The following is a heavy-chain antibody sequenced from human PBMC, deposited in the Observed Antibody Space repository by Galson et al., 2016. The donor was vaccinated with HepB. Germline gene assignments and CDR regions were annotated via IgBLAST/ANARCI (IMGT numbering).Heavy chain of an antibody. V-gene: IGHV3-23*01. CDR2: ITGSGVGT. J-gene: IGHJ5*01. D-gene: IGHD3-16*01. CDR3: ARLHYSYACDS. CDR1: GFTFRAYG. Sequence: SLRLSCAASGFTFRAYGMAWVRQAPGKGLEWVSSITGSGVGTYYSDSVKGRFTISRDNSKDTLYLQMTSLRAEDTAVYYCARLHYSYACDSWGQGTQVTVSS.